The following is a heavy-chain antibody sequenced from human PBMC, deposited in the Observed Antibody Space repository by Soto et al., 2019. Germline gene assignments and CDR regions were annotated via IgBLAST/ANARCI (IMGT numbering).Heavy chain of an antibody. CDR3: ARQSPMPGYYYFSYGMDV. J-gene: IGHJ6*02. CDR1: GYGFTLYW. CDR2: IYPGDSDT. D-gene: IGHD2-2*01. V-gene: IGHV5-51*01. Sequence: GESLKISCKASGYGFTLYWIGWVRQMPGKGVEWMGIIYPGDSDTRYRQAFQGHVTISAHTSISPASLQSSSLKASDTAVYYCARQSPMPGYYYFSYGMDVWGQGTTVTVS.